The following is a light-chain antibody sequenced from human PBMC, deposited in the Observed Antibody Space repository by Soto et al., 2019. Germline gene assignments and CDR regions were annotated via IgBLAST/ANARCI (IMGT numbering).Light chain of an antibody. CDR3: SSYTTSSLYV. Sequence: QSALTQPASVSGSPGQSITISCTGTSNDVGGYNYVSWYQQHPGKAPKVIIYDVNYRPSGVSDRFSGSKSGNTASLTISGLQAEDEADYYCSSYTTSSLYVFGTGTQLTVL. V-gene: IGLV2-14*01. CDR1: SNDVGGYNY. CDR2: DVN. J-gene: IGLJ1*01.